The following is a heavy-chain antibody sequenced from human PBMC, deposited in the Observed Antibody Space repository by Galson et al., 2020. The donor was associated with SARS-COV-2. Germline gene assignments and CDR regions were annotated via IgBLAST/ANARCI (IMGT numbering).Heavy chain of an antibody. V-gene: IGHV4-39*07. Sequence: SETLSLTCTVSGGSISSSSYYWGWIRQPPGKGLEWIGSIYYSGSTYYNPSLKSRVTISVDTSKNQFSLKLSSVTAADTAVYYCARRPFGELLRGMGNWYFDLWGRGTLVTVSS. CDR1: GGSISSSSYY. CDR3: ARRPFGELLRGMGNWYFDL. J-gene: IGHJ2*01. CDR2: IYYSGST. D-gene: IGHD3-10*01.